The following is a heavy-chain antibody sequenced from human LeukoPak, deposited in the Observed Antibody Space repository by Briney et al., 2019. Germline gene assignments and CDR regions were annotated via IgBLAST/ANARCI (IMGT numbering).Heavy chain of an antibody. V-gene: IGHV1-18*01. CDR1: GYTFTSFG. D-gene: IGHD5-18*01. J-gene: IGHJ4*02. CDR3: ARDGGYTYGYHY. CDR2: INTYNGNT. Sequence: ASVKVSCTASGYTFTSFGITWVRQAPGQGLEWMGWINTYNGNTKYAQKFQGRVTMTTDTSTSTVYMELRGLRADDTAVYYCARDGGYTYGYHYWGQGTLVTVSS.